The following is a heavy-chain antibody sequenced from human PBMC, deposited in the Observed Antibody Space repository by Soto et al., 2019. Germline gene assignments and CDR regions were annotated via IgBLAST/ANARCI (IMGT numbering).Heavy chain of an antibody. CDR2: IYYSGST. V-gene: IGHV4-59*08. CDR3: ARLWGYYNDY. D-gene: IGHD3-22*01. J-gene: IGHJ4*02. Sequence: PSETLSLTCTVSGGSISSYYWIWIRQPPGKGLEWIGYIYYSGSTNYNPSLKSRVTISVDTSKNQFSLKLSSVTAADTAVYYCARLWGYYNDYWGQGTLVTVSS. CDR1: GGSISSYY.